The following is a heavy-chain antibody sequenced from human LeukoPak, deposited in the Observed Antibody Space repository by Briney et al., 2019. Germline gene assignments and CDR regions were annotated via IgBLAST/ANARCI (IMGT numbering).Heavy chain of an antibody. Sequence: PGGSLRLSCAASGFSVSTNYLTWVRQPPGKGLEWVSAISGSGGSTYYADSVKGRFTISRDNSKNTLYLQMNSLRAEDTAVYYCANNPAYYDFWSGYYESFDYWGQGTLVTVSS. CDR2: ISGSGGST. CDR3: ANNPAYYDFWSGYYESFDY. CDR1: GFSVSTNY. V-gene: IGHV3-23*01. J-gene: IGHJ4*02. D-gene: IGHD3-3*01.